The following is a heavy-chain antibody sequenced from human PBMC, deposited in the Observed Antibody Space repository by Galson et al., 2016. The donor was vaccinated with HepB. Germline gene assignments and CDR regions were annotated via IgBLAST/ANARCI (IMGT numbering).Heavy chain of an antibody. CDR3: ARGGFCTGGSCPWPNWFDP. J-gene: IGHJ5*02. V-gene: IGHV4-34*01. Sequence: ETLSLTCGVFDGSLSDYSWSWIRQSPGKGLEWIGEINRRGRTNYSPSLESRVSMSVDPSKEQFSLKVNPVTAADTAVYYCARGGFCTGGSCPWPNWFDPWGQGTLVTVSS. CDR2: INRRGRT. D-gene: IGHD2-15*01. CDR1: DGSLSDYS.